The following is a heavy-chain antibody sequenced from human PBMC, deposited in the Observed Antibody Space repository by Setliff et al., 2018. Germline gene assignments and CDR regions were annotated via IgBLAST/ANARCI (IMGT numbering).Heavy chain of an antibody. CDR3: ARQRVVVGAPSWFDP. V-gene: IGHV4-34*01. D-gene: IGHD2-15*01. CDR2: SNHSGNT. J-gene: IGHJ5*02. Sequence: SETLSLTCSVYGESFSNNYWSWIRQPPGKGLEWIGESNHSGNTTYYNLSLKSPVTISLDASKNQFSLTLTSVTAADTAVYYCARQRVVVGAPSWFDPWGQGTLVTVSS. CDR1: GESFSNNY.